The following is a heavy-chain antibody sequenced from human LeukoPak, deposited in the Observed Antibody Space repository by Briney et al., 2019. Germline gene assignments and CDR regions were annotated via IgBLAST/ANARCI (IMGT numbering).Heavy chain of an antibody. CDR2: LSASGATT. J-gene: IGHJ4*02. CDR1: GFTFSTYA. V-gene: IGHV3-23*01. CDR3: AKPVTDYDILTGYDY. Sequence: PGGSLRLSCSASGFTFSTYAMSWVRQARGKGLEWVSALSASGATTKYADSVKGRFTISRDNSKNTVSLQMSGLRAEDTATYYCAKPVTDYDILTGYDYWGQGTLVTVSS. D-gene: IGHD3-9*01.